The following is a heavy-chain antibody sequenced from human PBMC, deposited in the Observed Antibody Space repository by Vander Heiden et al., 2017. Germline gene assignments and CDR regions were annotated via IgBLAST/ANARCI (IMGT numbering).Heavy chain of an antibody. D-gene: IGHD2-15*01. V-gene: IGHV4-34*01. CDR3: ARLRRTYCSGGSCYSATYAFDI. CDR2: INHSGST. CDR1: GGSFSGYY. Sequence: QVQLQQWGEGLLKPSETLSLPCAVYGGSFSGYYWSWIRQPPGKGLEWIGEINHSGSTNYNPSLKSRVTISVDTSKNQFSLKLSSVTAADTAVYYCARLRRTYCSGGSCYSATYAFDIWGQGTMVTVSS. J-gene: IGHJ3*02.